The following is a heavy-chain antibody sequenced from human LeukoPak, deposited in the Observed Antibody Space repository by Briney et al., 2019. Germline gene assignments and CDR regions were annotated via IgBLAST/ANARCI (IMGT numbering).Heavy chain of an antibody. J-gene: IGHJ6*03. D-gene: IGHD3-16*01. CDR2: INPNSGGT. CDR1: GYTFTGYY. Sequence: GASVKVSCKASGYTFTGYYMHWVRQAPGQGLEWMGWINPNSGGTNYAQKFQGRVTMTRDTSISTAYMELSRLRSDDTAVYYCARDTGPGKYYDYVWGSYSYMDVWGKGTTVTISS. CDR3: ARDTGPGKYYDYVWGSYSYMDV. V-gene: IGHV1-2*02.